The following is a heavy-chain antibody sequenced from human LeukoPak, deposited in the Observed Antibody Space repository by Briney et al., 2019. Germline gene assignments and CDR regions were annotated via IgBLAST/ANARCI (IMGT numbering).Heavy chain of an antibody. V-gene: IGHV3-21*01. Sequence: PGGSLRLSCAASGFTFSSYSMNWVRQAPGKGLEWVSSISSSSSYIYYADSVKGRFTISRDNSKNTLYLQMNSLRAEDTAVYYCAKGCSGSYYNVAEYFQHWGQGTLVTVSS. CDR1: GFTFSSYS. J-gene: IGHJ1*01. D-gene: IGHD3-10*01. CDR2: ISSSSSYI. CDR3: AKGCSGSYYNVAEYFQH.